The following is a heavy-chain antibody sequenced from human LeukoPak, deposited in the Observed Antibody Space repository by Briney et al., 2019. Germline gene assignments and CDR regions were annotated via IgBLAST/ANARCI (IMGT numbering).Heavy chain of an antibody. V-gene: IGHV3-49*03. CDR3: TRGLPFLEWLSSL. J-gene: IGHJ4*02. D-gene: IGHD3-3*01. CDR1: GFTFGDYP. CDR2: IRSKAYGGTT. Sequence: GGSLRLSCTASGFTFGDYPMSWFRQAPGKGLEWVSFIRSKAYGGTTEYAASVKGRFTISRDDSKSIAYLQMNSLKTEDTAVYYCTRGLPFLEWLSSLWGQGTLVTVSS.